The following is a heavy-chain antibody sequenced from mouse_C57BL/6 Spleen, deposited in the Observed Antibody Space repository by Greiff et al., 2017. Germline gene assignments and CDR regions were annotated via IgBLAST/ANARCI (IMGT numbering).Heavy chain of an antibody. J-gene: IGHJ2*01. CDR2: IYPRSGNT. V-gene: IGHV1-81*01. Sequence: QVQLKQSGAELARPGASVKLSCKASGYTFTSYGISWVKQRTGQGLEWIGEIYPRSGNTYYNEKFKGKDTLTADKSSSTAYMELRSLTSEDSAVYFCAHKTVGRGGYWGQGTTLTVAS. D-gene: IGHD4-1*01. CDR3: AHKTVGRGGY. CDR1: GYTFTSYG.